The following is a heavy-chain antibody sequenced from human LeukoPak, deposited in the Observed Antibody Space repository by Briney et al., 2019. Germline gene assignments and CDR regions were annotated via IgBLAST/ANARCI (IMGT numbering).Heavy chain of an antibody. V-gene: IGHV3-23*01. D-gene: IGHD3-10*01. CDR3: AKDLHPRSRSYSPFDY. J-gene: IGHJ4*02. CDR2: ISGSGGST. Sequence: GGSLRLSCAASGFTFSSYAMSWVRQAPGKGLEWVSAISGSGGSTYYADSVKGRFTISRDNSKNTLYLQMNSLRAEDTAVYYCAKDLHPRSRSYSPFDYWGQGTLVTVSS. CDR1: GFTFSSYA.